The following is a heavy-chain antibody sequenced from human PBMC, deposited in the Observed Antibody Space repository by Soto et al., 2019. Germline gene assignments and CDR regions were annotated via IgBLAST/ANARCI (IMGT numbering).Heavy chain of an antibody. V-gene: IGHV3-23*01. Sequence: GGSLRLSCAASGFTFSSYAMSWVRQAPGKGLEWVSAISGSGGSTYYADSVKGRFTISRDNSKNTLYLQRNSLRAEDTAVYYCAKGIPHYYDSSGYVDYWGQGTLVTVSS. CDR3: AKGIPHYYDSSGYVDY. D-gene: IGHD3-22*01. CDR2: ISGSGGST. J-gene: IGHJ4*02. CDR1: GFTFSSYA.